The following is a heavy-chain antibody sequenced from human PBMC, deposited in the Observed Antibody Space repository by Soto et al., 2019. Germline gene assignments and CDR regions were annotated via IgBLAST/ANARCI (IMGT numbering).Heavy chain of an antibody. D-gene: IGHD5-12*01. Sequence: SETLSLTCTVSGGSISSGGYYWSWIRQHPGKGLEWIGYIYYSGSTYYNPSLKSRVTISVDTSKNQFSLKLSSVTAADTAVYYCASGGSDSGYDLFDYWGQEPWSPSPQ. CDR3: ASGGSDSGYDLFDY. J-gene: IGHJ4*01. CDR1: GGSISSGGYY. CDR2: IYYSGST. V-gene: IGHV4-31*03.